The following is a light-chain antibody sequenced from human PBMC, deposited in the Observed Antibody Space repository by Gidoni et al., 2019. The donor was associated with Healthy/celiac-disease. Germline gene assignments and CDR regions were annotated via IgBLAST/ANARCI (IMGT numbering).Light chain of an antibody. Sequence: IQTTQTPSSLSASVGDRVTITCRASQSISSYLNWYQQKPGQAPKRLIYAASSLQSGVPSRFSGSGSGTEFTLTISSLQPEDFASYYYQQSYSTPPLTFXGXTKVEIK. J-gene: IGKJ4*01. CDR2: AAS. CDR3: QQSYSTPPLT. V-gene: IGKV1-39*01. CDR1: QSISSY.